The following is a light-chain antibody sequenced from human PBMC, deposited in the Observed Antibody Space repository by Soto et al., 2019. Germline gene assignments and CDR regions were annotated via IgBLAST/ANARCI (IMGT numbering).Light chain of an antibody. V-gene: IGKV3-11*01. Sequence: EIVLTQSPATLSLSPGERATLSCRASQSVGSYFAWYQQKPGQAPRLLIYDAFSRATGIPARFSGSGSGTDFTLTISSLEPEDVAVYFGQQRSSWHLTFSGGTMVEIK. J-gene: IGKJ4*01. CDR2: DAF. CDR1: QSVGSY. CDR3: QQRSSWHLT.